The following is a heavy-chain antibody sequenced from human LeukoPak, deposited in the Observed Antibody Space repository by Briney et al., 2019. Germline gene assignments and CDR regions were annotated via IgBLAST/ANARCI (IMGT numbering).Heavy chain of an antibody. CDR1: GFNFNTYT. D-gene: IGHD2-2*01. CDR3: ATVVPANI. CDR2: IGSSGLPI. J-gene: IGHJ4*02. Sequence: GGSLRLSCVASGFNFNTYTMNWVRQAPGKGLEWVSSIGSSGLPIFYADSVKGRFTISGDNVKKSLDLQMDSLRVEDTAVYYCATVVPANIWGQGTLVIVSS. V-gene: IGHV3-21*01.